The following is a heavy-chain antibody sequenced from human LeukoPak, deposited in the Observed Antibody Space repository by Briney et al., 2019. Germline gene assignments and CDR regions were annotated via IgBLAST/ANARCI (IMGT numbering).Heavy chain of an antibody. V-gene: IGHV3-33*01. CDR2: IWYDGSNK. CDR3: AAGAFGGFDY. J-gene: IGHJ4*02. Sequence: GGSLRLSCAASGFTFSSYGMHWVRQAPGKGLEWVAVIWYDGSNKYYADSVKGRFTISRNNAKNSLYLQMNSLRDEDTAVYYCAAGAFGGFDYWGQGTLVTVSS. D-gene: IGHD3-16*01. CDR1: GFTFSSYG.